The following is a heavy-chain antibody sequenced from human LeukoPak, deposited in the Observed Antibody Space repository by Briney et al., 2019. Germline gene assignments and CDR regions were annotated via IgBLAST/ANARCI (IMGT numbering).Heavy chain of an antibody. Sequence: ASVKVSCKASGYTFTGYYMHWVRQAPGQGLEWLGWINPNSGGTNYAQKFQGRVTMTRDTSISTAYMELSRLRSDYTAVYYCARGLLVPVAPFDYWGQGTLVTVSS. V-gene: IGHV1-2*02. D-gene: IGHD2-2*01. J-gene: IGHJ4*02. CDR2: INPNSGGT. CDR3: ARGLLVPVAPFDY. CDR1: GYTFTGYY.